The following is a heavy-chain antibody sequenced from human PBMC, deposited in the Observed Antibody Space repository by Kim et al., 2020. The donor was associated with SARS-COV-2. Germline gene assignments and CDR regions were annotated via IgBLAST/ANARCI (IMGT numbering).Heavy chain of an antibody. CDR1: GFTLSGYA. J-gene: IGHJ4*02. CDR2: IRSKDNRDAT. CDR3: TTLQLGSFDY. Sequence: GGSLRLSCAASGFTLSGYAMHWVRQASGKGLEWVGRIRSKDNRDATAYAAAVKGRFTISRDDSKNTVYLQMNSLKTEDTAVYFCTTLQLGSFDYWGQGTLVTVSS. V-gene: IGHV3-73*01. D-gene: IGHD1-1*01.